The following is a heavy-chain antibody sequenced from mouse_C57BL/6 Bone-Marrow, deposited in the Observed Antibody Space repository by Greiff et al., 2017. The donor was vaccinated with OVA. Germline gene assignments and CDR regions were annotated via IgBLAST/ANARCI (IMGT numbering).Heavy chain of an antibody. D-gene: IGHD1-1*01. CDR1: GYTFTSYD. CDR2: IYPRDGST. J-gene: IGHJ4*01. CDR3: ARSFSGSSPYYAMDY. V-gene: IGHV1-85*01. Sequence: VQLQQSGPELVKPGASVKLSCKASGYTFTSYDINWVKQRPGQGLEWIGWIYPRDGSTKYNEKFKGKATLTVDTSSSTAYMELHSLTSEDSAVYYCARSFSGSSPYYAMDYWGQGTSVTVS.